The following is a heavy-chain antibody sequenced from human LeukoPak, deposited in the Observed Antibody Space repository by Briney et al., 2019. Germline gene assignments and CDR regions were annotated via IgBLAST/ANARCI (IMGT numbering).Heavy chain of an antibody. CDR2: INHSGST. Sequence: SETLSLTCAVYGGSFSGYYWSWIRQPPGKGLEWIGEINHSGSTNYNPSLKSRVTISVDTSKNQFSLKLSSVTAADTAVYYCARGERRGYTYGPTDYWGQGTLVTVSS. J-gene: IGHJ4*02. CDR1: GGSFSGYY. V-gene: IGHV4-34*01. D-gene: IGHD5-18*01. CDR3: ARGERRGYTYGPTDY.